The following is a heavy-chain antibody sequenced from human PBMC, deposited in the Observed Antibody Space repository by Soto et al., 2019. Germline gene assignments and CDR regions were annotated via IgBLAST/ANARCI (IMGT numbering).Heavy chain of an antibody. CDR1: GGFVTSGSYY. Sequence: QVQLQQWGAGLLKPSETLSLTCAVYGGFVTSGSYYWSWIRQPPGKGLEWIGEMSDSGETHFNPSLEDPVPISVDTAKHQFTLKMRFVTAADTALYYCARVGRGTATTVVEAFDIWGPGTMVTVSS. CDR3: ARVGRGTATTVVEAFDI. CDR2: MSDSGET. D-gene: IGHD1-1*01. V-gene: IGHV4-34*01. J-gene: IGHJ3*02.